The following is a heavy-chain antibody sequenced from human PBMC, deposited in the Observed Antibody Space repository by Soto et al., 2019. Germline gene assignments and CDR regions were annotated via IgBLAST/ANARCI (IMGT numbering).Heavy chain of an antibody. V-gene: IGHV3-13*01. CDR1: GFTFSSYD. J-gene: IGHJ4*02. D-gene: IGHD3-22*01. CDR3: ARAYYDSSGYYYPYFDY. CDR2: IGTAGDT. Sequence: EVQLVESGGGLVQPGGSLRLSCAASGFTFSSYDMHWVRQAPGKGLEWVSAIGTAGDTYYPGSVKGRFTISRENAKNSLYLQMNSLRAEDTAVYYCARAYYDSSGYYYPYFDYWGQGTLVTVSS.